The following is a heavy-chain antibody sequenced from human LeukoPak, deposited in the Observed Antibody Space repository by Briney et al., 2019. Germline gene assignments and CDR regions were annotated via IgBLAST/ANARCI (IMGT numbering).Heavy chain of an antibody. V-gene: IGHV3-30-3*01. Sequence: GGSLRLSCAASGFTFSSYAMHWVRQAPGKGLEWVAVISYDGSNKYYADSVKGRFTISRDNSKNTLYLQMNSLRAEDTAVYYCAVAGIAAAGILDYWGQGTLVTVSS. CDR1: GFTFSSYA. CDR2: ISYDGSNK. CDR3: AVAGIAAAGILDY. D-gene: IGHD6-13*01. J-gene: IGHJ4*02.